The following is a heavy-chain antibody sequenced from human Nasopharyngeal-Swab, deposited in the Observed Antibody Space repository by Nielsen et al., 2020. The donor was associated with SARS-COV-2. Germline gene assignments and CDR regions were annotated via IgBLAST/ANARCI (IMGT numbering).Heavy chain of an antibody. J-gene: IGHJ5*02. D-gene: IGHD6-19*01. V-gene: IGHV3-48*01. CDR2: ISSSRSTI. Sequence: GESLKISCAASGFTFSSYSMNWVRQAPGKGLEWVSYISSSRSTIYYADSVKGRFTISRDNAKNSLYLQMNSLRAEDTAVYYCARVGYSSGWYEGDWFDPWGQGTLVTVSS. CDR1: GFTFSSYS. CDR3: ARVGYSSGWYEGDWFDP.